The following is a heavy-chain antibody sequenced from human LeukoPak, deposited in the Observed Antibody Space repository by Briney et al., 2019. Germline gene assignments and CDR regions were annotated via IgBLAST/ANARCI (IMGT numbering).Heavy chain of an antibody. CDR3: ARPLTGYSSGWQAGWFDP. CDR2: IYYSGST. V-gene: IGHV4-39*01. Sequence: SETLSLTCTVSGGSISSSSYYWGWIRQPPGKGLEWIGSIYYSGSTYYNPSLKSRVTISVDTSKNQFSLKLSSVTAADTAVYYCARPLTGYSSGWQAGWFDPWGQGTLVTVSS. D-gene: IGHD6-19*01. J-gene: IGHJ5*02. CDR1: GGSISSSSYY.